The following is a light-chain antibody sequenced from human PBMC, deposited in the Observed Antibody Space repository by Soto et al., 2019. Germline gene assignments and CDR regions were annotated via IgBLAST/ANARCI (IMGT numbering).Light chain of an antibody. CDR1: SGHSNYA. CDR3: QTWGVGTPGV. Sequence: QPVLTQSPSASASLGASVKLTCTLSSGHSNYAIAWHQQQPEKGPRFLMNINSDGSHNKGDEIPDRFSGSSSGAERYLTISSLQSEDEADYYCQTWGVGTPGVFGGGTKVTVL. J-gene: IGLJ3*02. CDR2: INSDGSH. V-gene: IGLV4-69*01.